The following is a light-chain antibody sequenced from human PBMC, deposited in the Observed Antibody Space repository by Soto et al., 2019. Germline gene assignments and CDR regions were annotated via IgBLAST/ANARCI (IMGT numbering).Light chain of an antibody. CDR1: QSVSSSY. CDR2: GAS. V-gene: IGKV3-20*01. CDR3: QQFGSSLLVT. J-gene: IGKJ4*01. Sequence: EIVLTQSPGTLSLSPGERATLSCRASQSVSSSYLAWYQHKPGQAPRLLIYGASNRATGIPDRFRGSGSGTDFTLTISRLEPEDCAVYYCQQFGSSLLVTFGGGTKVEI.